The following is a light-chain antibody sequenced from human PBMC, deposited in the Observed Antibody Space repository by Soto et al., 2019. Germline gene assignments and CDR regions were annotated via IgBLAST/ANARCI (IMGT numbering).Light chain of an antibody. V-gene: IGKV3-20*01. J-gene: IGKJ1*01. CDR2: GAS. CDR1: QSVSSSY. Sequence: IVLTQSPGNMSLSPGERATLSSRASQSVSSSYLAWYQQKPGQAPRLLIYGASSRATGIPDRFSGSGSGTDFTLNTSRLEPEDFAVYYCQQYGSSPRTFGQGTKV. CDR3: QQYGSSPRT.